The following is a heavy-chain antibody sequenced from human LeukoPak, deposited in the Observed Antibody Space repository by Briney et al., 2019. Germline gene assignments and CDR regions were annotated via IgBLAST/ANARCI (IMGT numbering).Heavy chain of an antibody. CDR2: IYYSGST. CDR3: ARGFYRYGMDV. Sequence: SETLSLTCTVSGGSISSGGYYWSWIRQHPGKGLEWIGYIYYSGSTYYNPSLKSRVTISVDTSKNQFSLKLSSVTAADTAVYYCARGFYRYGMDVWGQGTTVTVSS. V-gene: IGHV4-31*03. CDR1: GGSISSGGYY. J-gene: IGHJ6*02. D-gene: IGHD3-10*01.